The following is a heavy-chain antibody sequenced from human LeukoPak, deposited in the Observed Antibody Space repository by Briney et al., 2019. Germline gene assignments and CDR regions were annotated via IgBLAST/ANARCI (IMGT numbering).Heavy chain of an antibody. V-gene: IGHV5-51*01. CDR2: IYPGDSDT. D-gene: IGHD6-13*01. CDR1: GYSFPSYW. CDR3: ARVKSSSWYYFDY. Sequence: GESLKISCKGSGYSFPSYWIGWVRQMPGKGLEWMGIIYPGDSDTRYSPSFQGQVTISADKSISTAYLQWSSLKASDTAMYYCARVKSSSWYYFDYWGQGTLVTVSS. J-gene: IGHJ4*02.